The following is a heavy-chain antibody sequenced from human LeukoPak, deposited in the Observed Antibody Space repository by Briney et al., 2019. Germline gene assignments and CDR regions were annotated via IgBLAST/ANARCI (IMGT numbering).Heavy chain of an antibody. CDR1: GYTFTDSY. CDR2: MNPNSGNT. Sequence: ASVKVSCKASGYTFTDSYIHWVRQATGQGLEWMGWMNPNSGNTGYAQKFQGRVTMTRSTSISTAYMELSSLRSEDTAVYYCARSLAYGSGSYPLYYYYYGMDVWGQGTTVTVSS. D-gene: IGHD3-10*01. V-gene: IGHV1-8*02. J-gene: IGHJ6*02. CDR3: ARSLAYGSGSYPLYYYYYGMDV.